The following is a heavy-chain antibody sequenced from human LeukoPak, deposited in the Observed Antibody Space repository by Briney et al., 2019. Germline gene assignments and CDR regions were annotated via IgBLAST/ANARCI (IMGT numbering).Heavy chain of an antibody. CDR2: IVVGSGNT. Sequence: SVKVSCKASGLTFTSSAVQWVRQARGQRLEWIGWIVVGSGNTNYAQKFQERVTITRDMSTSTAYMELSSLRSEDTAVYYCAAEVVVAAIDYWGQGTLVTVSS. V-gene: IGHV1-58*01. CDR1: GLTFTSSA. J-gene: IGHJ4*02. CDR3: AAEVVVAAIDY. D-gene: IGHD2-15*01.